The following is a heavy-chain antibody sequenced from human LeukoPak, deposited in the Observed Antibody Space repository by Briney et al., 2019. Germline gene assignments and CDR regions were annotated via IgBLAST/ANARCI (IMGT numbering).Heavy chain of an antibody. CDR2: IKSDGKT. CDR1: GFTFSRYW. V-gene: IGHV3-74*01. Sequence: GGSLRLSCETSGFTFSRYWMHWVRQAPGKGLVWVSRIKSDGKTNYADSVKGRFTISRDNAKNTVSLQMDSLRAGDTGVYYCARAPSEVGGYYPEYFRHWGQGTLVTVSS. CDR3: ARAPSEVGGYYPEYFRH. J-gene: IGHJ1*01. D-gene: IGHD3-22*01.